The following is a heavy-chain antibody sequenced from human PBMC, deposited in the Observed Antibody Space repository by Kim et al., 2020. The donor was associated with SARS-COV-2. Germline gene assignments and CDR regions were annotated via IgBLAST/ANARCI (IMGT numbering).Heavy chain of an antibody. Sequence: SETLSLSCTVSGGSVNTPSHYWGWIRQPPGRGLEWIGTIYYSGTTYYSPSLKSRVTISLDTSKNQFSLKLNSVTAADTALYYCARQGALATMEHYFDYWGRGTLVTVSS. D-gene: IGHD5-12*01. CDR1: GGSVNTPSHY. CDR2: IYYSGTT. V-gene: IGHV4-39*01. CDR3: ARQGALATMEHYFDY. J-gene: IGHJ4*02.